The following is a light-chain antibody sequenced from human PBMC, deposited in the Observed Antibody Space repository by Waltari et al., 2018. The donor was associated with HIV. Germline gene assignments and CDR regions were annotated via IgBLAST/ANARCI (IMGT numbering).Light chain of an antibody. CDR1: QNVNNRY. CDR3: HQYGNPPFT. V-gene: IGKV3-20*01. CDR2: AAS. Sequence: DMVLTQSPGTLSLSLGERAPLCCRASQNVNNRYLAWYQLKPGQPPRLLIYAASNRAPGIPARFSGRGSGTDFTLTITRLEPEDFAVYSCHQYGNPPFTFGQGSKLEI. J-gene: IGKJ2*01.